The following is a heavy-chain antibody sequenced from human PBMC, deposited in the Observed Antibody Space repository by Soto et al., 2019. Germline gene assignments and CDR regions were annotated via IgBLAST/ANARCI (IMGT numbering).Heavy chain of an antibody. J-gene: IGHJ6*02. V-gene: IGHV4-4*02. CDR2: IHHSGAT. CDR1: GDSITGDEW. Sequence: QVQLQESGPGLVQPSGTLSLTCAVSGDSITGDEWWSWVRQPPGKGLEWIGEIHHSGATNYKPSLKSRVPISIDRTKSQSYLTLNSGSAADTAMFYCETQGFYRMGVWGRGTTVTVSS. CDR3: ETQGFYRMGV.